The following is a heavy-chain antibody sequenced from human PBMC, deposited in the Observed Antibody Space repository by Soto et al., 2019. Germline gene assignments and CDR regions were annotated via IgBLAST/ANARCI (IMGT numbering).Heavy chain of an antibody. V-gene: IGHV4-4*07. CDR2: ISISGTT. CDR3: GSLGPTVDY. CDR1: GASITNYY. D-gene: IGHD1-26*01. J-gene: IGHJ4*02. Sequence: SETLSLTCTVSGASITNYYWNWVRQPAGKGLEWIGRISISGTTNYNPSLKSGVTMSLDTSKNQFSLKLGCVTAADPAVYYCGSLGPTVDYWGQGTLVTVSS.